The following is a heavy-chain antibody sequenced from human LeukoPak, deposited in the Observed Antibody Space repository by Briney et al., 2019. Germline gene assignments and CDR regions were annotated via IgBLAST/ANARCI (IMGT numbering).Heavy chain of an antibody. CDR2: IYYSGGT. J-gene: IGHJ4*02. CDR1: GGSISSYY. D-gene: IGHD5-18*01. Sequence: KPSETLSLTCTVSGGSISSYYWSWIRKPPGKGLEWIGYIYYSGGTNYNPSLKSRVTISVDTSKNQFSLKLSSVTAADTAVYYCARDPGLYSYGYSFFDYWGQGTLVTVSS. CDR3: ARDPGLYSYGYSFFDY. V-gene: IGHV4-59*01.